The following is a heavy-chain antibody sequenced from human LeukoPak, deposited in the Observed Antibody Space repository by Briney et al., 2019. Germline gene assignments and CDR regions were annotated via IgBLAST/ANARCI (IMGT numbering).Heavy chain of an antibody. D-gene: IGHD3-22*01. V-gene: IGHV3-9*01. Sequence: GGSLRLSCAASGFTFDDYAIHWVRQAPGKGLEWVSGINWNSGSKHYADSVKGRFTISRDNAKNSLYLQMNSLRAEDTALYYCAKDFSRGYYYFDYWGQGTLVTVSS. CDR3: AKDFSRGYYYFDY. CDR2: INWNSGSK. CDR1: GFTFDDYA. J-gene: IGHJ4*02.